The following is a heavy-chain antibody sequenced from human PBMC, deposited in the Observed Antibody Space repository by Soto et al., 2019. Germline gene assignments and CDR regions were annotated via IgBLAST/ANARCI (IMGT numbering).Heavy chain of an antibody. Sequence: EVQLVESGGNLVQPGGSLRLSCAASGFTFSNYKMNWVRQAPGKGLEWISYISSNSDTTYYADSVKGRFTISRDNAKNSLYMQMNSLRAEDTAVYFCARDYDTSGYDKYFFDYWGQGTLVTVSS. CDR3: ARDYDTSGYDKYFFDY. CDR1: GFTFSNYK. J-gene: IGHJ4*02. CDR2: ISSNSDTT. V-gene: IGHV3-48*01. D-gene: IGHD3-22*01.